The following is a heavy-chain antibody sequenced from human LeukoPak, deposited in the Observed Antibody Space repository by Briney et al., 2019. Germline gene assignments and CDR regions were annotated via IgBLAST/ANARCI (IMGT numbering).Heavy chain of an antibody. CDR3: ARVPRGYSYGQRYYGMDV. CDR2: INHSGST. J-gene: IGHJ6*02. CDR1: GGSFSGYY. Sequence: SETLSLTCAVYGGSFSGYYWSWIRQPPGKGLEWIGEINHSGSTNYNPSLKSRVTISVDTSKNQFSLKLSSVTAADTAVYYCARVPRGYSYGQRYYGMDVWGQGTTVTVSS. V-gene: IGHV4-34*01. D-gene: IGHD5-18*01.